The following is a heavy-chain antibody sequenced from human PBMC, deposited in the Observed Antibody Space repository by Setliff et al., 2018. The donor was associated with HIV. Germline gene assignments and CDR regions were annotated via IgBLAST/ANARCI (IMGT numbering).Heavy chain of an antibody. V-gene: IGHV4-34*01. J-gene: IGHJ4*02. D-gene: IGHD6-13*01. CDR2: INHSGST. CDR1: GGSFSGYY. CDR3: GGSSRWGFVY. Sequence: SETLSLTCAVYGGSFSGYYWSWIRQPPGKGLEWIGEINHSGSTNYNPSLKSRVTISVDTSKNQFSLKLSSVTAADRAVYYCGGSSRWGFVYWGQGTLVTVSS.